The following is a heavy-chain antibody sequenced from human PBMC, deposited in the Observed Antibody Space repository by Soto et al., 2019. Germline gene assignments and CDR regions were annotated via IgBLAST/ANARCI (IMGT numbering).Heavy chain of an antibody. CDR3: ARGRPVYDFLTVSRDGEGSDAFDI. Sequence: ASVKVSCKASGYTFTSYGISWVRQAPGQGLEWMGWISAYNGNTNYAQKLQGRVTMTTDTSTSTAYMELRSLRSDDTAVYYCARGRPVYDFLTVSRDGEGSDAFDIGGQGTMVTVSS. D-gene: IGHD3-9*01. V-gene: IGHV1-18*01. CDR2: ISAYNGNT. J-gene: IGHJ3*02. CDR1: GYTFTSYG.